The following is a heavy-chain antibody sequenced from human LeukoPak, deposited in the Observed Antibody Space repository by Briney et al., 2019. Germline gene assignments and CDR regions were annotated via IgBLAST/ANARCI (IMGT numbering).Heavy chain of an antibody. CDR2: IIPIFGIA. D-gene: IGHD1-26*01. CDR3: ARDDSGSYYGDY. Sequence: SVKVSCKASGGTFSSYAIRWVRQAPGQGLEWMGRIIPIFGIANYAQKFQGRVMITADKSTSTAYMELSSLRSEDTAVYYCARDDSGSYYGDYWGQGTLVTVSS. V-gene: IGHV1-69*04. J-gene: IGHJ4*02. CDR1: GGTFSSYA.